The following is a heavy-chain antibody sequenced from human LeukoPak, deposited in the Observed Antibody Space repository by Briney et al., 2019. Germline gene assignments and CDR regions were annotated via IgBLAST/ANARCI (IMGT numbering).Heavy chain of an antibody. J-gene: IGHJ4*02. CDR2: IYYSGST. D-gene: IGHD3-22*01. V-gene: IGHV4-30-4*01. CDR1: GGSISSGDYY. Sequence: SETLSLTCTVSGGSISSGDYYWSWIRQPPGKGLEWIGYIYYSGSTYYNPSLKSRVTISVDTSKNQFSLKLSSVTAADTAVYYCARDYYDSSGVFDYWGQGTLVTVSS. CDR3: ARDYYDSSGVFDY.